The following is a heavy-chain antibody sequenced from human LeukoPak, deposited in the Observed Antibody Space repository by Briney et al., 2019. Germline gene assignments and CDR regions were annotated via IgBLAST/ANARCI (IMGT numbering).Heavy chain of an antibody. V-gene: IGHV3-23*01. Sequence: GGSLRLSCAASGFSFTSYAMSWLRQAPGKGLEWVSSISGSGDNTYYAESVKGRFSISRDNSKNTLFLQMNSLRAEDTAVFYCAKRSGYTTGWFFDFWGQGTLVTVSS. D-gene: IGHD6-19*01. J-gene: IGHJ4*02. CDR1: GFSFTSYA. CDR3: AKRSGYTTGWFFDF. CDR2: ISGSGDNT.